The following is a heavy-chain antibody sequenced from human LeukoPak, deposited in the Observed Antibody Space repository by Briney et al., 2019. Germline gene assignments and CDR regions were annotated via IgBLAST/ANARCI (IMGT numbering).Heavy chain of an antibody. V-gene: IGHV3-53*01. J-gene: IGHJ4*02. CDR3: ARDQATGIVVVPAATN. CDR1: GFTVSSNY. Sequence: GGSLRLSCAASGFTVSSNYMSWVRQAPGKGLEWVSVIYSGGSTYYADSVKGRFTISRDNAKNSLYLQMNSLRAEDTAVYYCARDQATGIVVVPAATNWGQGTLVTVSS. D-gene: IGHD2-2*01. CDR2: IYSGGST.